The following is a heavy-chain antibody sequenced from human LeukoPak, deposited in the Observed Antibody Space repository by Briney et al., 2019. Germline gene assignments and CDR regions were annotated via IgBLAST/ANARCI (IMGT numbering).Heavy chain of an antibody. CDR1: GGTSSSYA. V-gene: IGHV1-69*06. Sequence: SVKVSCKASGGTSSSYAISWVRQAPGQGLEWMGGIIPIFGTANYAQKFQGRVTITADKSTSTAYMELSSLRSEDTAVYYCAQTSLGYCSGGSCYPHYWGQGTLVTVSS. J-gene: IGHJ4*02. CDR3: AQTSLGYCSGGSCYPHY. CDR2: IIPIFGTA. D-gene: IGHD2-15*01.